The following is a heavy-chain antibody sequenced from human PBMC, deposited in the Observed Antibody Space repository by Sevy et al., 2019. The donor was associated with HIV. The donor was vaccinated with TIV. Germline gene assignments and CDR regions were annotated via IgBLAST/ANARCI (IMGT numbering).Heavy chain of an antibody. Sequence: GGSLRLSCEASGFTFNFFSMHWVRQAPGKGLEWVATISFDGSNEHYADSVKGRFTISRDNSKNSLFLQMNSLRADDSAVYYCALERLSSAVAEYFHNWGQGTLVTVSS. D-gene: IGHD1-1*01. CDR3: ALERLSSAVAEYFHN. V-gene: IGHV3-30-3*01. CDR2: ISFDGSNE. CDR1: GFTFNFFS. J-gene: IGHJ1*01.